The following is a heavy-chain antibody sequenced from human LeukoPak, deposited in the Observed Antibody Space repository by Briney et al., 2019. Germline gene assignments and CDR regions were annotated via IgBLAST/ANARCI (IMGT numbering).Heavy chain of an antibody. CDR1: GFTFSSYA. CDR3: AKGDVVTAMAPLIPFDY. CDR2: ISGSGGST. Sequence: GGSLRLSCAASGFTFSSYAMSWVRQAPGKGLEWVSAISGSGGSTYYADSVKGRFTISRDNSKNTLYLQMNSLRAEDTAVYYCAKGDVVTAMAPLIPFDYWGQGTLVTVSS. J-gene: IGHJ4*02. D-gene: IGHD5-18*01. V-gene: IGHV3-23*01.